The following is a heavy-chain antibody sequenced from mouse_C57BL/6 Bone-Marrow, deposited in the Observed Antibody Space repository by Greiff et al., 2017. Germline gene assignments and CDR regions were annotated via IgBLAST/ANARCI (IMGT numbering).Heavy chain of an antibody. V-gene: IGHV1-55*01. D-gene: IGHD1-1*01. J-gene: IGHJ4*01. CDR3: ARREVDDYGSSSHDYYAMDY. CDR2: IYPGSGST. CDR1: GYTFTSYW. Sequence: QVQLQQPGAELVKPGASVKMSCKASGYTFTSYWITWVKQRPGQGLEWIGDIYPGSGSTNYNEKFKSKATLTVDTSSSTAYMQLSSLTSEDSAVYYCARREVDDYGSSSHDYYAMDYWGQGTSVTVSS.